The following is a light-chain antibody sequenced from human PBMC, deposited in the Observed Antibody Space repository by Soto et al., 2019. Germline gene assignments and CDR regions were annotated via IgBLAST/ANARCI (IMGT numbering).Light chain of an antibody. V-gene: IGLV6-57*04. J-gene: IGLJ2*01. CDR2: EDN. CDR3: QSCDSSNPVV. CDR1: SGSIARNY. Sequence: NFMLTQPHSVSESPGKTVTISCTRSSGSIARNYVQWYQQRPGSAPTTLIYEDNQRPSVVPDLFSGSIDSSSNSASLTISGLKTEDEADYYCQSCDSSNPVVFGGGTKVTVL.